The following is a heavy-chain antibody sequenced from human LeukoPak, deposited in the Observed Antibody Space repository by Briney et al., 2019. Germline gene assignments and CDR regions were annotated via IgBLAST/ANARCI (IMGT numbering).Heavy chain of an antibody. J-gene: IGHJ4*02. V-gene: IGHV3-23*01. Sequence: PGGSLRLSCAASGFTFSSYAMSWVRQAPGQGLEWVSAISGSGGSTYYADSVKGRFTISRDNSKITLYLQMNSLRAEDTAVYYCAKGFGFINAADYWGQGTLVTVSS. CDR2: ISGSGGST. CDR3: AKGFGFINAADY. D-gene: IGHD3-10*01. CDR1: GFTFSSYA.